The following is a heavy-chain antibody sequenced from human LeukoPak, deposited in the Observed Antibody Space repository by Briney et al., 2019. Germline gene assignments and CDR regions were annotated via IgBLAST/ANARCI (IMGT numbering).Heavy chain of an antibody. J-gene: IGHJ6*02. CDR2: ISAYNGNT. D-gene: IGHD1-1*01. CDR1: GYSFTTYG. CDR3: ARGGATDIRGMDV. Sequence: ASVKVSCKASGYSFTTYGITWVRQAPGQGLEWMGWISAYNGNTNYAQKLQGRVTMTTDTSTSTVYMELRSLRSDDTAVYYCARGGATDIRGMDVWGQGTTVTVSS. V-gene: IGHV1-18*01.